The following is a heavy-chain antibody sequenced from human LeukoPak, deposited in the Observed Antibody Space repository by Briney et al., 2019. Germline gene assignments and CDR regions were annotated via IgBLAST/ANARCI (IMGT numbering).Heavy chain of an antibody. J-gene: IGHJ4*02. CDR2: ISYDGSNK. Sequence: GRSLRLSCAASGFTFSSYAMHWVRQAPGKGLEWVAVISYDGSNKYYADSVKGRFTISRDNSKNTLYLQMNSLRAEDTAVYYCARGLITIFGVNDYWGQGTLVTVSS. CDR3: ARGLITIFGVNDY. CDR1: GFTFSSYA. D-gene: IGHD3-3*01. V-gene: IGHV3-30*04.